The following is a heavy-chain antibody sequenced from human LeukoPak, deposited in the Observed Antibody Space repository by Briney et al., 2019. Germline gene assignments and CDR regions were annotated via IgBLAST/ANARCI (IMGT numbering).Heavy chain of an antibody. Sequence: GGSLRLSCAASGFTFSSYWRSWVRQAPGKGLEWVANIKQDGSEKYYVDSVKGRFTISRDNAKNSLYLQMNSLRAEGTAVYYCARDRYSSSWYRWFDPWGQGTLVTVSS. CDR2: IKQDGSEK. J-gene: IGHJ5*02. CDR3: ARDRYSSSWYRWFDP. D-gene: IGHD6-13*01. V-gene: IGHV3-7*01. CDR1: GFTFSSYW.